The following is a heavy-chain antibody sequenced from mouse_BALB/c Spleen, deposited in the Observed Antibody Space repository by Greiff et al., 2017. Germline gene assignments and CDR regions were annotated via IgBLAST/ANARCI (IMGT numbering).Heavy chain of an antibody. Sequence: QVQLQQSGPGLVQPSQSLSITCTVSGFSLTSYGVHWVRQSPGKGLEWLGVIWSGGSTDYNADFISRLSISKDNSKSQVFFKMNSLQANDTAIYYCARNSHSMRPWYFDVWGAGTTVTVSS. V-gene: IGHV2-2*02. D-gene: IGHD2-10*02. CDR1: GFSLTSYG. J-gene: IGHJ1*01. CDR2: IWSGGST. CDR3: ARNSHSMRPWYFDV.